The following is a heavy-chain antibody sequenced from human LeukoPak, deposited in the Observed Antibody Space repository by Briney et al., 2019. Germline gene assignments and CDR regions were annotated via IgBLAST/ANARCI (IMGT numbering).Heavy chain of an antibody. CDR2: INHSGST. CDR3: ARVGWRGVVVVPAAIRRGGFDY. J-gene: IGHJ4*02. Sequence: SETLSLTCAVYGGSFSGYYWSWIRQPPGKGLEWIGEINHSGSTNYNPSLKSRVTISVDTSKNQFSLKLSSVTAADTAMYYCARVGWRGVVVVPAAIRRGGFDYWGQGTLVTVSS. D-gene: IGHD2-2*02. V-gene: IGHV4-34*01. CDR1: GGSFSGYY.